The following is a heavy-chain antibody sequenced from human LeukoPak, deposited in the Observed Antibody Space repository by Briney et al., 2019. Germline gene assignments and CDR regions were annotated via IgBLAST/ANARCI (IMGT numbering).Heavy chain of an antibody. CDR2: IYHSGST. D-gene: IGHD3-22*01. Sequence: SETLSLTCAVSGGSISSGGYSWSWIRQPPGKGLEWIGYIYHSGSTYYNPSLKSRVTISVDRSKNQFSLKLSSVTAADTAVYYCASALTYYYDSSGYSEIYLDYWGQGTLVTVSS. J-gene: IGHJ4*02. CDR3: ASALTYYYDSSGYSEIYLDY. V-gene: IGHV4-30-2*01. CDR1: GGSISSGGYS.